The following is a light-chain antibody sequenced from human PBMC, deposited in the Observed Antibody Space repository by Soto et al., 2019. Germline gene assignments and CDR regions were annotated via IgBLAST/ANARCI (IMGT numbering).Light chain of an antibody. V-gene: IGLV2-14*01. Sequence: QSALTQPASVSGSPGQSITISCTGTSSDVGGYNYVSWYQQHPGKAPKLMIYDVRNRPSGVSNRFSGSKSVNTASLTISGLQAEDEADYYCSSYTPVSTYVFGPGTQLTVL. CDR2: DVR. CDR3: SSYTPVSTYV. J-gene: IGLJ7*01. CDR1: SSDVGGYNY.